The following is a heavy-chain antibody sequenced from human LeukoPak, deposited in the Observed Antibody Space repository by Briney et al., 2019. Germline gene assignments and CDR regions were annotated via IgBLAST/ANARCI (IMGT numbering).Heavy chain of an antibody. Sequence: SVKVSCKASGGTFSSYAISWVRQAPGQGLEWMGGIIPIFGTANYAQKFQGRVTITADESTSTAYMELSSLRSEDTAVYYCARALYCSSTSCYTAYYYMDVWGKGTTVTVSS. V-gene: IGHV1-69*13. D-gene: IGHD2-2*02. CDR3: ARALYCSSTSCYTAYYYMDV. CDR2: IIPIFGTA. CDR1: GGTFSSYA. J-gene: IGHJ6*03.